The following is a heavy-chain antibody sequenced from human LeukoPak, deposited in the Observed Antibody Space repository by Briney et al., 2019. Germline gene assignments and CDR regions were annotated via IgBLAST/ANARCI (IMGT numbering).Heavy chain of an antibody. Sequence: GGSLGLSCVASGFTFSTYAMYWVRQAPGKGLEWVAFISYDGRNKYYADSVKGRFTISRDNSKNTLYMQMNSLRAEDTAVYFCVRDYGGNSGNSAFDIWGQGTMVTVSS. V-gene: IGHV3-30*04. J-gene: IGHJ3*02. D-gene: IGHD4-23*01. CDR3: VRDYGGNSGNSAFDI. CDR1: GFTFSTYA. CDR2: ISYDGRNK.